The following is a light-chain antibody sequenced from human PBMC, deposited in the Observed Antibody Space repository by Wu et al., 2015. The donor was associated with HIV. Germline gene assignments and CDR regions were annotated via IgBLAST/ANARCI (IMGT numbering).Light chain of an antibody. V-gene: IGKV1-5*03. CDR3: QQYNGYPWT. J-gene: IGKJ1*01. CDR2: EAS. Sequence: DIQMTQSPSTLSASVGDRVTITCRASQSIGRWLAWYQQKPGKAPKLLIYEASNLESGVPSRFSGSGSGTEFTLTISSLQPDDFATYYCQQYNGYPWTFGQGTKVEIK. CDR1: QSIGRW.